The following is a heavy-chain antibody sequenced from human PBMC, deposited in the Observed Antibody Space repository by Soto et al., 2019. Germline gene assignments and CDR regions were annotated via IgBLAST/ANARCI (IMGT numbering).Heavy chain of an antibody. V-gene: IGHV3-23*01. CDR2: ISDSGGST. CDR1: GFTFSNYA. J-gene: IGHJ4*02. CDR3: AKRGGPRLYYFDY. D-gene: IGHD3-10*01. Sequence: EVQLLESGGGLVQPGGSLRLSCAASGFTFSNYAMSWVRQAPGKGLEWVSTISDSGGSTYYADSVKGRFTISRDSSKSSLYRQMNSLRAEDTAVYYCAKRGGPRLYYFDYWGQGTLVTVSS.